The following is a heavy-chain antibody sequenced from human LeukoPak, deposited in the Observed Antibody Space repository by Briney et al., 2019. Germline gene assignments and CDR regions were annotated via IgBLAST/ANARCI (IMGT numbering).Heavy chain of an antibody. V-gene: IGHV4-59*08. CDR3: ARRPVWFGEYYFDY. Sequence: SETLSLTCSVSGGSISSYYWSWIRQPPGKGLEWIGYVYDSGSTKYNPSLKSRVTISVDTSKNQFSLKLSSVTAADTAVYYCARRPVWFGEYYFDYWGQGTLVTVSS. J-gene: IGHJ4*02. CDR1: GGSISSYY. CDR2: VYDSGST. D-gene: IGHD3-10*01.